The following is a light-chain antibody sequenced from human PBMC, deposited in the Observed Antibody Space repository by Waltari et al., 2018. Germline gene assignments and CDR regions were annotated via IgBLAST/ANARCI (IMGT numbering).Light chain of an antibody. V-gene: IGKV1-17*01. Sequence: DIQMTQSPSSLSASAGDRVTITCRARQGISTNLNWYQQKPGKAPKRLIYGASSLESGVPSSFSGRGAGTDFALTISSLQPEDFATYYCLQYNSNPRTFGQGTKVEIK. CDR2: GAS. J-gene: IGKJ1*01. CDR3: LQYNSNPRT. CDR1: QGISTN.